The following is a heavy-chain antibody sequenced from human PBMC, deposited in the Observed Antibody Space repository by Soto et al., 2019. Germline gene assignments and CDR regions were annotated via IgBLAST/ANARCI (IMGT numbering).Heavy chain of an antibody. V-gene: IGHV1-18*01. CDR2: ISAYNGKT. D-gene: IGHD3-16*01. CDR1: GYTFTSYG. J-gene: IGHJ5*02. CDR3: ACSGGYVWGSAQGRFDP. Sequence: QVQLVQSGAEVKKPGASVKVSCKASGYTFTSYGISWVRQAPGQGLEWMGWISAYNGKTNYAQKLQGRVTMTTDTSTSKAYMELRSLRSDDTALYYCACSGGYVWGSAQGRFDPWGQGTLVTVSS.